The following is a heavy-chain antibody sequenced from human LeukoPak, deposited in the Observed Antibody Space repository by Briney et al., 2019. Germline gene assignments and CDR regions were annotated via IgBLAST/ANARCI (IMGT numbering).Heavy chain of an antibody. D-gene: IGHD2-21*02. J-gene: IGHJ4*02. CDR1: GFTFSSYS. V-gene: IGHV3-21*01. CDR3: ARDRCGGDCYGFDY. Sequence: PGGSLRLSCAASGFTFSSYSMNWVRQAPGKGLEWVSSISSSSSYIYYADSVKGRFTISRDNAKNSLYLQMNSLRAEDTAVYYCARDRCGGDCYGFDYRGQGTLVTVSS. CDR2: ISSSSSYI.